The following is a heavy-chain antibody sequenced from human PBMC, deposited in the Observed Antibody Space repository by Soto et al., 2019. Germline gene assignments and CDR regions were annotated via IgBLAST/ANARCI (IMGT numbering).Heavy chain of an antibody. CDR2: FYYSGST. V-gene: IGHV4-39*02. CDR1: GGSISSRSYY. D-gene: IGHD6-19*01. Sequence: QLQLQESGPGLVKPSETLSLTCTVSGGSISSRSYYWVWIRQPPGKGLEWIGSFYYSGSTYYNPSLKSRVTISGDTSEKQFSLNLSSVTAPDTAVYYCAGEVVDGTVAGTGSFDYWGQGTLVTVSS. J-gene: IGHJ4*02. CDR3: AGEVVDGTVAGTGSFDY.